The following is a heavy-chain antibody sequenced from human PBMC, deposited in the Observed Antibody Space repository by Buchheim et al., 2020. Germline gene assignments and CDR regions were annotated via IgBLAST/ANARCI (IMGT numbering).Heavy chain of an antibody. J-gene: IGHJ6*02. CDR3: AKNNYDFWSGYPNYYGMDV. D-gene: IGHD3-3*01. CDR1: GFTFSSYG. V-gene: IGHV3-30*18. Sequence: QVQLVESGGGVVQPGRSLRLSCAASGFTFSSYGMHWVRQAPGKGLEWVAVISYDGSNKYYADSVKGRFTISRDNSKNTLYLQMNSLRAEDTAVYYCAKNNYDFWSGYPNYYGMDVWGQGTT. CDR2: ISYDGSNK.